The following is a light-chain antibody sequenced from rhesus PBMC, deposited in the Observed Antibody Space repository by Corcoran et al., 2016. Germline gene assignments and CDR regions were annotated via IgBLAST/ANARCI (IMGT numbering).Light chain of an antibody. CDR1: QSLLDREDGNTY. CDR2: WVS. J-gene: IGKJ3*01. CDR3: LQTTEFPFT. Sequence: DIVMTQTPLSLPVTPGEPASFSCRSSQSLLDREDGNTYLEWYLQKPGQSPPPLFYWVSFRASGVPDRVSASGSDTDFTLKISRVGAEDVGIYYCLQTTEFPFTFGPGTRLDIK. V-gene: IGKV2S20*01.